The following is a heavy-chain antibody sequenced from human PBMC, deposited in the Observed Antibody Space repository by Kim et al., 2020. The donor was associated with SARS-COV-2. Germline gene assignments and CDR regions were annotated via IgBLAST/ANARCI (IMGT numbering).Heavy chain of an antibody. Sequence: ASVKVSCKASGYTFTSYYMHWVRQAPGQGLEWMGIINPSGGSTSYAQKFQGRVTMTRDTSTSTVYMELSSLRSEDKAVYYCARDRRGDSSGYYSPLFDYWGQGTLVTVSS. CDR1: GYTFTSYY. D-gene: IGHD3-22*01. CDR2: INPSGGST. CDR3: ARDRRGDSSGYYSPLFDY. J-gene: IGHJ4*02. V-gene: IGHV1-46*01.